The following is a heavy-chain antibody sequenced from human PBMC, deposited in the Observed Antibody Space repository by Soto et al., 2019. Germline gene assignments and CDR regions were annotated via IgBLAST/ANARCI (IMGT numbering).Heavy chain of an antibody. Sequence: QVQLVQSGAEVKKPGASVKVSCRASGYTFTAYPLHWVRQAPGQRLEWMGWINAANGDIGYSREFQGRVTITRDTSGSTVYMEVSSLTSEDTAVYYCAKKDYYAAGVYHFDHWGQGTLVTVSS. CDR3: AKKDYYAAGVYHFDH. D-gene: IGHD3-10*01. V-gene: IGHV1-3*01. J-gene: IGHJ4*02. CDR1: GYTFTAYP. CDR2: INAANGDI.